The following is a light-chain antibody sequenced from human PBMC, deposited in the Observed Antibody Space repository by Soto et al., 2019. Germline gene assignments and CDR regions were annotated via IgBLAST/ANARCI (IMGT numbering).Light chain of an antibody. CDR1: QSVSSN. V-gene: IGKV3-15*01. CDR2: AIS. Sequence: EIVMTQSPATLSVSPGERATLSCRASQSVSSNLAWYQHKPGQAPRLLIYAISTRATGIPARFSGSGSGAEFTLTISSLQSEDFAVYFCHQFYGWPYTFGQGTRLEIK. J-gene: IGKJ2*01. CDR3: HQFYGWPYT.